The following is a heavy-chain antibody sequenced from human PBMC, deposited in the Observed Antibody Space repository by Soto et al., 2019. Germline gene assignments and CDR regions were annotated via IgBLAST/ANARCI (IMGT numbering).Heavy chain of an antibody. V-gene: IGHV4-31*03. CDR1: GGSISSGGYY. CDR3: XVRFYCSSTSCYANWFDP. CDR2: IYYSGST. J-gene: IGHJ5*02. Sequence: SETLSLTCTVSGGSISSGGYYWSWIRQHPGKGLEWIGYIYYSGSTYYNPSLKSRVTISVDTSXXXXXXXXXXXXXXXXAVYXXVRFYCSSTSCYANWFDPWGQGTLVTVSS. D-gene: IGHD2-2*01.